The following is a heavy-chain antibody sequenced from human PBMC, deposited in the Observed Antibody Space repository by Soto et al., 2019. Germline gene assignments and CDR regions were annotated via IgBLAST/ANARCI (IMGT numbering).Heavy chain of an antibody. CDR1: GFSFGSYA. CDR2: ISGSDGKS. J-gene: IGHJ4*02. V-gene: IGHV3-23*01. D-gene: IGHD3-3*01. Sequence: GGSLRLSCAASGFSFGSYALSWVRQAPGKGLEWVSTISGSDGKSFYADSVKGRFSISRDTSQNTLYLQMNSLRADDTAIYYCARWSYLDYWGQGTRVTVSS. CDR3: ARWSYLDY.